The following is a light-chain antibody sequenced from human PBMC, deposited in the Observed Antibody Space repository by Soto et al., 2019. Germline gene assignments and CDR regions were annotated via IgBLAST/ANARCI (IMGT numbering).Light chain of an antibody. Sequence: QSVLTQPPSTAGTPGQRVAISCSGTSSNIGSHTVNWYQQLPGTAPKLLIYGDDQRPSGVPDRFSGSKSGTSASLAISGLQPEDEVDYYCASWDDSLSGVVFGGGTKLTVL. CDR3: ASWDDSLSGVV. CDR1: SSNIGSHT. CDR2: GDD. J-gene: IGLJ3*02. V-gene: IGLV1-44*01.